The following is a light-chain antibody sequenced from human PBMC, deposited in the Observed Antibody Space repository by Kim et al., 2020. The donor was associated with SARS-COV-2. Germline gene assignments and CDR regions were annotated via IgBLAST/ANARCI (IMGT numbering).Light chain of an antibody. CDR2: AAS. CDR1: QGISNY. J-gene: IGKJ3*01. Sequence: ASVGDRVTITCRASQGISNYLAWYQQKPGKVPKLLMYAASSLQSGVPSRFSGSGSGTDFTLTISGLQPEDVATYYCQKYNIGIPTFGTGTKVDIK. V-gene: IGKV1-27*01. CDR3: QKYNIGIPT.